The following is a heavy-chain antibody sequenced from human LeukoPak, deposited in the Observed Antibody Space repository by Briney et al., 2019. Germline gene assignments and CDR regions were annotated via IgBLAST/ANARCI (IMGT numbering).Heavy chain of an antibody. D-gene: IGHD2-2*01. V-gene: IGHV1-69*04. CDR3: ARDGRYCSSTSCPNMADY. J-gene: IGHJ4*02. CDR2: IIPILGIA. CDR1: GGTFSSYA. Sequence: SVKVSCKASGGTFSSYAISWVRQAPGQGLEWMGRIIPILGIANYAQKFQGKVTITADKSTSTAYMELSSLRSEDTAVYYCARDGRYCSSTSCPNMADYWGQGTLVTVSS.